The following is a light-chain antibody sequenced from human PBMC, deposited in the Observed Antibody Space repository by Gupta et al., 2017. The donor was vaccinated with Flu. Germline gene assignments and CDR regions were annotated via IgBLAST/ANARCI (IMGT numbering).Light chain of an antibody. CDR1: HSMLYSSNNWNY. CDR3: QQYYTSPFT. CDR2: WAS. V-gene: IGKV4-1*01. J-gene: IGKJ4*01. Sequence: NCKPSHSMLYSSNNWNYLAWYQQKPGQPPKLLIYWASTRASGVPDRFSASGSGTDFTLTITSLQAEDVAVYYCQQYYTSPFTFGGGTKVEMK.